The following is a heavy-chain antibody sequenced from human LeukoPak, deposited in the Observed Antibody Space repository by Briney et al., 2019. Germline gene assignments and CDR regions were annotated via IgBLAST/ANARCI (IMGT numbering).Heavy chain of an antibody. J-gene: IGHJ4*02. V-gene: IGHV3-23*01. CDR1: GFTFSSYA. Sequence: GGSLRLSCAASGFTFSSYAMSWVRQAPGKGLEWVSAISGSGGSTYYADSVKGRFTISRDNSKNTLYLQMNSLRAENTAVYYCTIAAEAPDFDYWGQGTLVTVSS. CDR3: TIAAEAPDFDY. CDR2: ISGSGGST. D-gene: IGHD6-19*01.